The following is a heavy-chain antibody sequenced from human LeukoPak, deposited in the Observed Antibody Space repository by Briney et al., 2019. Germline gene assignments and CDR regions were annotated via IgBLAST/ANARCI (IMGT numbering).Heavy chain of an antibody. CDR2: ISSSGSTI. CDR1: GFTFSSYE. D-gene: IGHD5-24*01. Sequence: VGSLRLSCAASGFTFSSYEMNWVRQAPGKGLEWVSYISSSGSTIYYADSVKGRFTISRDNAKNSLYLQMNSLRAEDTAVYYCARGMATDYGMDVWGQGTMVTVSS. CDR3: ARGMATDYGMDV. V-gene: IGHV3-48*03. J-gene: IGHJ6*02.